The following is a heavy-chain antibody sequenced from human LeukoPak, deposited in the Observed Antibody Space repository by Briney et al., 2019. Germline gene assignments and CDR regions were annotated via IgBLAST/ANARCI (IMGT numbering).Heavy chain of an antibody. CDR2: ISAYNGNT. J-gene: IGHJ6*02. CDR3: ARGGEMATKHYYYYGMDV. D-gene: IGHD5-24*01. V-gene: IGHV1-18*01. Sequence: ASVTVSCTASGYTFTSYGISWVRQAPGQGLEWMGWISAYNGNTNYAQKLQGRVTMATDTSTSTAYMELRSLRSDDTAVYYCARGGEMATKHYYYYGMDVWGQGTTVTVSS. CDR1: GYTFTSYG.